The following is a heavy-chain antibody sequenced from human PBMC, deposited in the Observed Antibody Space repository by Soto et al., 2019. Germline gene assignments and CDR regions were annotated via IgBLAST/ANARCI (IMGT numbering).Heavy chain of an antibody. CDR3: ARRFDS. CDR1: GFTLSSYD. J-gene: IGHJ5*01. Sequence: EVQLVESGGGLVQPGGSLRLSCAASGFTLSSYDMNWVRQAPGKGLEWISYISSSTTIYYADSVKGRFTISRDSAKNSLYLRMNSLRAEDTAVYYCARRFDSWGQGTLVTVSS. V-gene: IGHV3-48*01. CDR2: ISSSTTI.